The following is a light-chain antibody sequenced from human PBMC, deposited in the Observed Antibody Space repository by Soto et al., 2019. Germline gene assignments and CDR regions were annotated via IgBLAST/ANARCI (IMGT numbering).Light chain of an antibody. CDR1: QSISIW. J-gene: IGKJ3*01. CDR2: KAS. V-gene: IGKV1-5*03. CDR3: QQYSTYPPRT. Sequence: DIQMTQSPSTLSASVGDRVTITCRASQSISIWLAWYQQKPGKAPKILIYKASSLESGVPSRFSGSGSGTEFTLTISSLQPDDFATYYCQQYSTYPPRTVGPGPTVDSK.